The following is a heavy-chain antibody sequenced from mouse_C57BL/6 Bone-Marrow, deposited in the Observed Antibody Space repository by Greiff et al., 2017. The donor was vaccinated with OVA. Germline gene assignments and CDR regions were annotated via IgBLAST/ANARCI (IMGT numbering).Heavy chain of an antibody. CDR3: ARGDVGY. V-gene: IGHV1-82*01. CDR1: GYAFSSSW. CDR2: IYPGDGDT. Sequence: QVQLKESGPELVKPGASVKISCKASGYAFSSSWMNWVKQRPGKGLEWIGRIYPGDGDTNYNGKFKGKATLTADKSSSTAYMQLSSLTSEDSAVYFCARGDVGYWGQGTTLTVSS. J-gene: IGHJ2*01. D-gene: IGHD3-3*01.